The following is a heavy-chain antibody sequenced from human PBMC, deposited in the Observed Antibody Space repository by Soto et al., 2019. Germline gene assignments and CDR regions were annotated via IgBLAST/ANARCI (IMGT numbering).Heavy chain of an antibody. CDR1: GGSISSSNW. CDR3: ARETRLDYYDSSGYSDY. Sequence: SETLSLTCAVSGGSISSSNWWSWVRQPPGKGLEWIGEIYHSGSTNYNPSLKSRVTVSVDKSKNQFSLKLSSVTAADTAVYYCARETRLDYYDSSGYSDYWGQGTLVTVSS. CDR2: IYHSGST. D-gene: IGHD3-22*01. J-gene: IGHJ4*02. V-gene: IGHV4-4*02.